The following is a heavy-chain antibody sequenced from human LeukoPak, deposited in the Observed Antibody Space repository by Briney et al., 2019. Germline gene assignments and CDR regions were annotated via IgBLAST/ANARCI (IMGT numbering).Heavy chain of an antibody. D-gene: IGHD1-1*01. CDR2: ISYDGSNK. Sequence: GGSLRLSCVVSGVKFDEHGMHWVRQAPGKGLEWVAVISYDGSNKYYADSVKGQFTISRDNSKNTLYLQMDSLRAEDTAVYYCANTVLDYWGQGTLVTVSS. CDR1: GVKFDEHG. V-gene: IGHV3-30*18. J-gene: IGHJ4*02. CDR3: ANTVLDY.